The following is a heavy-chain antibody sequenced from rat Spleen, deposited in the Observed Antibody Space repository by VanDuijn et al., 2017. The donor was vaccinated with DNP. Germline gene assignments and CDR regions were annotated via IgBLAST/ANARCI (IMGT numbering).Heavy chain of an antibody. CDR1: GFTFSDYS. V-gene: IGHV5S13*01. D-gene: IGHD5-1*01. Sequence: EVQLVESGGGLVQPGRSLKLSCAASGFTFSDYSMAWVRQAPKKGLEWVASISPSGDDTYLRDSVKGRFTISRDNAKNTQYLQMDSLRSEDTATYYCATPGNWFAYWGQGTLVTVSS. J-gene: IGHJ3*01. CDR3: ATPGNWFAY. CDR2: ISPSGDDT.